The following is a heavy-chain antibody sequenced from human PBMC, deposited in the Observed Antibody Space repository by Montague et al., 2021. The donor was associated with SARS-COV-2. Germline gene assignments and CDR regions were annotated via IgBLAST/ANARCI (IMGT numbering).Heavy chain of an antibody. D-gene: IGHD6-6*01. CDR1: GFTFSSYS. J-gene: IGHJ3*01. CDR2: ISGSTNII. CDR3: AKDLVLRAARPDALDV. V-gene: IGHV3-48*04. Sequence: SLRLSCAASGFTFSSYSVNWVRQAPGKGLEWISYISGSTNIIYYADSVKGRFTISRDNARNSLYLQMNSLRVDETAVYYCAKDLVLRAARPDALDVWGQGTVVTVSS.